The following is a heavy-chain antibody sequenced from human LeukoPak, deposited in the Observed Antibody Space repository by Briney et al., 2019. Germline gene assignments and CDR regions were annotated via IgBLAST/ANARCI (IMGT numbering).Heavy chain of an antibody. V-gene: IGHV3-53*01. Sequence: GSLRLSCAASGFTFSSYAMSWVRQAPGKGLEWVSVIYSGGSTYYADSVKGRFTISRDNSKNTLYLQMNSLRAEDTAVYYCASQTRNYYDSSGYYLGAFDIWGQGTMVTVSS. J-gene: IGHJ3*02. CDR3: ASQTRNYYDSSGYYLGAFDI. CDR2: IYSGGST. CDR1: GFTFSSYA. D-gene: IGHD3-22*01.